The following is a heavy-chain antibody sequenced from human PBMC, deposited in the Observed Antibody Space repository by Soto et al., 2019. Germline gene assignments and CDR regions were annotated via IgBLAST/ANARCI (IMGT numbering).Heavy chain of an antibody. CDR2: IIPILGIA. D-gene: IGHD6-13*01. CDR3: ARDMVAAGYYYYMDV. CDR1: GGTFSSYT. V-gene: IGHV1-69*08. Sequence: QVQLVQSGAEVKKPGSSVKVSCKASGGTFSSYTISWVRQAPGQGLEWMGRIIPILGIANYAQKFQGRVTITADKSTSTAYMALSSLRSEDTGVYYCARDMVAAGYYYYMDVWGKGTTVNVSS. J-gene: IGHJ6*03.